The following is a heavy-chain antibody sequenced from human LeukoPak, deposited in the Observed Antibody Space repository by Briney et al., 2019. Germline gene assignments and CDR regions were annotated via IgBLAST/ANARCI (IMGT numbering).Heavy chain of an antibody. V-gene: IGHV3-66*01. D-gene: IGHD3-22*01. Sequence: PGGSLRLSCAASGFTVSSNYMSWVRQAPGKGLEWVSVIYSGGSTYYADSVKGRFTISRDNSKNTLYLQMNSLRTEDTAVYYCARVLRGYDSNAYYFNYFDYWGQGTLVTVSS. J-gene: IGHJ4*02. CDR2: IYSGGST. CDR1: GFTVSSNY. CDR3: ARVLRGYDSNAYYFNYFDY.